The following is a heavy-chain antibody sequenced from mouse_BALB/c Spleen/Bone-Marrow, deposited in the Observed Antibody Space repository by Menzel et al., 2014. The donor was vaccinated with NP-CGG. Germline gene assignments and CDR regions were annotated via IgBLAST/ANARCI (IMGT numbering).Heavy chain of an antibody. CDR2: ISSGGST. D-gene: IGHD1-1*01. Sequence: EVKLVESGGGLVKPGGSLKLSCAASGFTFSSYAMSWVRQTPEKRLEWVASISSGGSTYYPDSVKGRFTISRDNARNSLYLQMSSLRSEDTGMYYCAREGGTTGHYYGMGYWGQGTSVTVSS. CDR1: GFTFSSYA. J-gene: IGHJ4*01. V-gene: IGHV5-6-5*01. CDR3: AREGGTTGHYYGMGY.